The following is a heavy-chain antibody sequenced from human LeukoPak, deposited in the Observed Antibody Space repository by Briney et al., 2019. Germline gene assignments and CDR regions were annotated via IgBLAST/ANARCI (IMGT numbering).Heavy chain of an antibody. CDR2: INPGDSDT. J-gene: IGHJ4*02. CDR1: GYGFTSYR. CDR3: ARRRQVGTRYYFDY. Sequence: GDSLQISCKGSGYGFTSYRIGWVCQMPGKGLEWMGTINPGDSDTRYSPSFEGQVTISADKPITTAYLQWSSLKASDTAMYYCARRRQVGTRYYFDYWGQGTLVTVSS. D-gene: IGHD2-21*02. V-gene: IGHV5-51*01.